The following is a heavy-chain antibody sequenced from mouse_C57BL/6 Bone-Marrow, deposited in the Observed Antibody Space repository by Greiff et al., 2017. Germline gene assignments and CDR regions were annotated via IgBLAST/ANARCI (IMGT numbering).Heavy chain of an antibody. V-gene: IGHV6-6*01. CDR3: TRGTVVASGD. D-gene: IGHD1-1*01. CDR2: IRNKANSHAT. Sequence: EVQLVESGGGLVQPGGSMKLSCAASGFTFSDAWMDWVRQSPEKGLEWVAEIRNKANSHATYYDESVKGKFTISRDDSKSRVYLQINSLRAEDTGIYYCTRGTVVASGDWGQGTTLTVSS. CDR1: GFTFSDAW. J-gene: IGHJ2*01.